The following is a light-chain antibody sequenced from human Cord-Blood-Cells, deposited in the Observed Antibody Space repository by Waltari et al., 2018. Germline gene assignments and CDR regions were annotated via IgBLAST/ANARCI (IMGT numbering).Light chain of an antibody. V-gene: IGLV2-23*02. Sequence: QSALTQPASVSGSPGQSITISCTGTSSDVGSYNLVSWYQQHPGKAPKRMIYEFSKRPSGVSNRFSGSKSGNTASLTISGLQAEDEADYYCCSYAGSSTFVVFGGGTKLTVL. CDR2: EFS. CDR3: CSYAGSSTFVV. J-gene: IGLJ2*01. CDR1: SSDVGSYNL.